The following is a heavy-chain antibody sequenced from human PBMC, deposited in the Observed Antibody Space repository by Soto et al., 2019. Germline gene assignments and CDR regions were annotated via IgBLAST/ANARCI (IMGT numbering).Heavy chain of an antibody. CDR3: ARHFIADSTISGYRGGYYYGMEV. J-gene: IGHJ6*02. Sequence: GESRKISCKGSVYSFTSYCIGWVRQMAVRGLEWMGIIYPCDSDTRYSPSFQGQVTISAEKSISTAYLQWSSLKASDTAMYYCARHFIADSTISGYRGGYYYGMEVWGQGTTVTVSS. CDR1: VYSFTSYC. D-gene: IGHD5-18*01. CDR2: IYPCDSDT. V-gene: IGHV5-51*01.